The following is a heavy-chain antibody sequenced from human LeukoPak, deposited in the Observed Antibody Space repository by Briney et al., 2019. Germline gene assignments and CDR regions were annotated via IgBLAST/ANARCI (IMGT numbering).Heavy chain of an antibody. V-gene: IGHV3-30*02. D-gene: IGHD2-2*02. CDR2: IRYDGSNK. J-gene: IGHJ4*02. Sequence: GGSLRLSCAASGFTFSSYGMHWVRQAPGKGLEWVAFIRYDGSNKYYADSVKGRFTISRDNSKNTLYLQMNSLRAEDTAVHYCAKVTPYCSSTSCYNYWGQGTLVTVSS. CDR3: AKVTPYCSSTSCYNY. CDR1: GFTFSSYG.